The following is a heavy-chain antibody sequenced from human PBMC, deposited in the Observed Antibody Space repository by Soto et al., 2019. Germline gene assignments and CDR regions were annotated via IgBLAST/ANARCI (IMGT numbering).Heavy chain of an antibody. D-gene: IGHD1-1*01. CDR2: IYSNGRT. Sequence: QVQLQESGPGLVKPSETLSLTCTVSGGSISLYYWSWIRQPPGKRLEWIGYIYSNGRTNYNPSLKSRVSISQGTSKMQFSLKFITATAADTAVYYCARDGGEIWNNHYYYSGMDVWGQGTTVTVSS. V-gene: IGHV4-59*01. J-gene: IGHJ6*02. CDR3: ARDGGEIWNNHYYYSGMDV. CDR1: GGSISLYY.